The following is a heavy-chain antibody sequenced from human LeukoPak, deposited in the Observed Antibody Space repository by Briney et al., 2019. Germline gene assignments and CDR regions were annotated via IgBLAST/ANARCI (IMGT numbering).Heavy chain of an antibody. CDR1: GFTFSSYA. V-gene: IGHV3-23*01. Sequence: GGSLRLSCAASGFTFSSYAMSWVRQAPGNGLEWVSATSGSGGSTHYADSVKGRFTISRDNSKNTLFLQMDSLRADDTAVYYCAKDTPPYYSRGFYCWGQGTLVTVSS. J-gene: IGHJ4*02. D-gene: IGHD4-11*01. CDR2: TSGSGGST. CDR3: AKDTPPYYSRGFYC.